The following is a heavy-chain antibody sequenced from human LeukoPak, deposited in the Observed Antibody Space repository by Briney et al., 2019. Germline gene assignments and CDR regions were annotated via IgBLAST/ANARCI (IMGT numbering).Heavy chain of an antibody. V-gene: IGHV3-21*01. D-gene: IGHD2-2*01. CDR2: ITSTSSYI. CDR3: ARDDGGYCSSTSCYLGWFDP. J-gene: IGHJ5*02. Sequence: GGSLRPSCAASGVAFRIYAMNCVRQAPGEGVERGSSITSTSSYIYYAGSVNGRFAISRDNAKNSLYLQMNSLRAEDTAVYYCARDDGGYCSSTSCYLGWFDPWGQGTLVTVSS. CDR1: GVAFRIYA.